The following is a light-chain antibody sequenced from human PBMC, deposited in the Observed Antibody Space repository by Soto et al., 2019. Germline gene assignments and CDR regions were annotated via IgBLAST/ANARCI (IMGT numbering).Light chain of an antibody. J-gene: IGKJ5*01. CDR1: QSVSDY. V-gene: IGKV3-11*01. CDR3: PHRRNRLPIT. Sequence: EIVLTQSPASLSLSPGEGATLSCRASQSVSDYLAWYQQKPGQAPRLLIYDTYKRVTGIPSSFSGSGSGTDFTLTISSLEPEDFALYCCPHRRNRLPITFGQGTQLEIK. CDR2: DTY.